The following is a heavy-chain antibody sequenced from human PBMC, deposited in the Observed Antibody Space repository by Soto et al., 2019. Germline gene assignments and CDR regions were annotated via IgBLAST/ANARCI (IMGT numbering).Heavy chain of an antibody. CDR1: GFSFRNYA. CDR2: ISSGGGST. CDR3: ATLKGGLGRFYGMDA. J-gene: IGHJ6*02. D-gene: IGHD3-3*01. Sequence: DEQLVESGGGSLQPGGSLRLSCAASGFSFRNYAMTWVRQSPGKGLEWVSLISSGGGSTNYADSVKGPLTISRENSQNMLYLQMTGLRGEDTAVYYCATLKGGLGRFYGMDAWGQGTMVIVSS. V-gene: IGHV3-23*04.